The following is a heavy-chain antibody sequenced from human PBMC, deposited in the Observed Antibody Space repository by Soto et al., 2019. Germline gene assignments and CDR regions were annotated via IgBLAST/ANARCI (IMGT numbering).Heavy chain of an antibody. CDR1: GYTFSNFW. J-gene: IGHJ4*02. CDR3: ARRPRSSPNFDH. CDR2: IYPGDHET. V-gene: IGHV5-51*01. Sequence: EVQLVQSGAEVKRPGESLKISCQCSGYTFSNFWVGWVRQLPGQGLEWMGIIYPGDHETRYSPSFHGKVTISAEKSINTAYLQWNSHEAADSAFYFCARRPRSSPNFDHWGQGALVTVSS. D-gene: IGHD6-13*01.